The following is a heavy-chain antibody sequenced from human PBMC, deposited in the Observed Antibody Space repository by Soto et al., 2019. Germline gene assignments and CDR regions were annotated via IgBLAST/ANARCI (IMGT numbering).Heavy chain of an antibody. V-gene: IGHV4-59*01. CDR3: ARDGTGVAPFDV. J-gene: IGHJ3*01. CDR1: GGSISNFY. D-gene: IGHD1-1*01. CDR2: IYYYGST. Sequence: PSETLSLTCTVSGGSISNFYWSWVRQPPGKGLEWIGYIYYYGSTHYNPSLRSRVTISVDTSKNQLSLKLTSVTAADTAVYYCARDGTGVAPFDVWGQGTMVTVSS.